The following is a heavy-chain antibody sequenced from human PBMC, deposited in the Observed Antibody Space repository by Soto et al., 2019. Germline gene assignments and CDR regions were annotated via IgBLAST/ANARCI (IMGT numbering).Heavy chain of an antibody. CDR1: GYRFTSYW. CDR3: ARSYGPISLYNWFDP. Sequence: PGESLKISCKGSGYRFTSYWIGWVRQMNGKGLEWMGIIYPGDSDTRYSPSFQGQVTISADKSISTAYLQWSSLKASDTAMYYCARSYGPISLYNWFDPWGQGTLVTVSS. CDR2: IYPGDSDT. D-gene: IGHD3-16*01. V-gene: IGHV5-51*01. J-gene: IGHJ5*02.